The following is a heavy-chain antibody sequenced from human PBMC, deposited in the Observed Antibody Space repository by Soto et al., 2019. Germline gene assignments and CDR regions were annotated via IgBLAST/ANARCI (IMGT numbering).Heavy chain of an antibody. V-gene: IGHV3-13*01. Sequence: GGSLRLSCAASGFTFSSYDMHWVRQATGKGLEWVSAIGTAGDTYYPDSVKGRFTISIDNSKNTVYLQMNSLRVEDTAVYYCARASGSNIHFDYWGQGTLVTVSS. D-gene: IGHD1-26*01. CDR2: IGTAGDT. CDR1: GFTFSSYD. J-gene: IGHJ4*02. CDR3: ARASGSNIHFDY.